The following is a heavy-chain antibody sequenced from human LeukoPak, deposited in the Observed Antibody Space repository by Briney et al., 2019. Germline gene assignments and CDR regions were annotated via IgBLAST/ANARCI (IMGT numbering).Heavy chain of an antibody. D-gene: IGHD3-16*01. CDR2: MNSDGRST. CDR1: GFTFSSYW. CDR3: ARDSESDGGDIDY. V-gene: IGHV3-74*01. Sequence: GGSLRLSCAVSGFTFSSYWMHWVRQAPGKGLVWVSRMNSDGRSTSYADSVKGRFTISRDNAKNTLYLQMNSLRAEDTAVYYCARDSESDGGDIDYWGRGTLVPVSS. J-gene: IGHJ4*02.